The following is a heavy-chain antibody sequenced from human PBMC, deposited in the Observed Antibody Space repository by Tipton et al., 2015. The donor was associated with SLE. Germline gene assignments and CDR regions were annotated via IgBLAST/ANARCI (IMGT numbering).Heavy chain of an antibody. V-gene: IGHV4-34*12. CDR1: GDSLSGQY. CDR2: VFRGGST. J-gene: IGHJ4*02. CDR3: ARDPKY. Sequence: TLSLTCSVYGDSLSGQYWSWIRQPPGKGLEWIGEVFRGGSTNYSPSLESRVTISMDTSKRQFSLKLTSVTAADTAVYYCARDPKYWGQGTLVIVSS.